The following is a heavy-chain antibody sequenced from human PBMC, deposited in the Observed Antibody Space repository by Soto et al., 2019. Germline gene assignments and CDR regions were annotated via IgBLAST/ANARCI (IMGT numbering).Heavy chain of an antibody. CDR2: INGDASTI. V-gene: IGHV3-74*01. Sequence: PGGSLRLSCAASGFNFGPFWMHWVRQAPGKALVWVSHINGDASTILYADSVKGRFTISRDNAKNTLYLQMNSLSVDGTAVYYCVRDRGYPDSFDIWGPGTTVTVSS. J-gene: IGHJ3*02. CDR1: GFNFGPFW. D-gene: IGHD3-10*01. CDR3: VRDRGYPDSFDI.